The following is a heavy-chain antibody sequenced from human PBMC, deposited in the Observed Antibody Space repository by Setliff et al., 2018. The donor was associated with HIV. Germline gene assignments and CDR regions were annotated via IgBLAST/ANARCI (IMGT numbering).Heavy chain of an antibody. CDR3: ARGLSVYSYANVYYYHGMDV. CDR1: GGSISSTTYY. J-gene: IGHJ6*02. D-gene: IGHD5-18*01. CDR2: LHYSGST. V-gene: IGHV4-39*01. Sequence: SETLSLTCTVAGGSISSTTYYWGWIRQPPGKGLEWIGSLHYSGSTSYNTSLTSRVAISVDTSRSQFSLKLTSVTAADTAVYYCARGLSVYSYANVYYYHGMDVWGQGTTVTVSS.